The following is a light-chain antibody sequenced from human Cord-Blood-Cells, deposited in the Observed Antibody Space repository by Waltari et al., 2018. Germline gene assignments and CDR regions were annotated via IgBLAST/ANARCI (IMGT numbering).Light chain of an antibody. CDR2: DVS. J-gene: IGLJ3*02. CDR1: SSDVGGYNY. CDR3: SSYTSSSTWV. Sequence: QSVLTQPASVSGSPGQSITISCTGPSSDVGGYNYLSWYQQHPGKAPKLMIYDVSNRPSGVSNRFSGSKSGNTASLTISGLQAEDEADYYCSSYTSSSTWVFGGGTKLTVL. V-gene: IGLV2-14*01.